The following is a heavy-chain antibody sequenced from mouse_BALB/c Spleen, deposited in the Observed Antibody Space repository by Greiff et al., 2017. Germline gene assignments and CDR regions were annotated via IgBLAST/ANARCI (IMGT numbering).Heavy chain of an antibody. CDR1: GYTFSSYW. J-gene: IGHJ3*01. Sequence: QVQLQQSGAELMKPGASVKISFKATGYTFSSYWIEWVKQRPGHGLEWIGEILPGSGSTNYNEKFKGKATFTADTSSNTAYMQLSSLTSEDSAVYYCANYGSFAYWGQGTLVTVSA. D-gene: IGHD2-2*01. V-gene: IGHV1-9*01. CDR3: ANYGSFAY. CDR2: ILPGSGST.